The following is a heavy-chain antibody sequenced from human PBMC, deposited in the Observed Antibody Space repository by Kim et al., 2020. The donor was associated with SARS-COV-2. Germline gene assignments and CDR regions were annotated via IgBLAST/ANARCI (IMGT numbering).Heavy chain of an antibody. V-gene: IGHV4-34*01. D-gene: IGHD3-22*01. CDR1: GGSFSGYY. CDR2: INHSGST. CDR3: ARVRLHYYDSSGYHFDS. Sequence: SETLSLTCAVYGGSFSGYYWSWIRQPPGKGLKWIGEINHSGSTNYNPSLKSRVTISVDTSKNQFSLKLSSVTAADTAVYFCARVRLHYYDSSGYHFDSWGHGTLVTVSS. J-gene: IGHJ4*01.